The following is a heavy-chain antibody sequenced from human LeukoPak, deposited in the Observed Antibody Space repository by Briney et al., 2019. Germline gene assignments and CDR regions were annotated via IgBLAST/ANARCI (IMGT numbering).Heavy chain of an antibody. Sequence: GESLKISCKGSGYSFTSYWIGWVRQMPGKGLEWMGIIYPGDSDTRYSPSFQGQVTISADKSISTAYLQWSSLKASDTAMYYCARAYNWNFRDYYYMDVWGKGTTVTASS. D-gene: IGHD1-7*01. V-gene: IGHV5-51*01. CDR1: GYSFTSYW. CDR3: ARAYNWNFRDYYYMDV. J-gene: IGHJ6*03. CDR2: IYPGDSDT.